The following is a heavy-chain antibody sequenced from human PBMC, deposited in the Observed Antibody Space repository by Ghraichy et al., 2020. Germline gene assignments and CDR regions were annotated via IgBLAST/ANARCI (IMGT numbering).Heavy chain of an antibody. CDR2: ISGSGGST. Sequence: GESLNISCAASGFTFSSYAMSWVRQAPGKGLGWVSAISGSGGSTYYADSVEGRFNISRDNSKDTLYLQMNSLRAEDTAVYYCAKDRYSVAGPFDYWGQGTLVTVSS. CDR3: AKDRYSVAGPFDY. V-gene: IGHV3-23*01. D-gene: IGHD6-19*01. J-gene: IGHJ4*02. CDR1: GFTFSSYA.